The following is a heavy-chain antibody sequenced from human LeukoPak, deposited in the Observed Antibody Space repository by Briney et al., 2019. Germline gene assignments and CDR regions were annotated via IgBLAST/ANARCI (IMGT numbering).Heavy chain of an antibody. CDR2: IRYDGSNK. V-gene: IGHV3-30*02. D-gene: IGHD4-11*01. CDR1: GFTFSSYG. Sequence: GGSLRLSSAASGFTFSSYGMHWVRQAPGKGLEWVAFIRYDGSNKYYADSVKGRFTISRDNSKNTLYLQMNSLRAEDTAVYYCAKDRDYSAYYFDYWGQGTLVTVSS. CDR3: AKDRDYSAYYFDY. J-gene: IGHJ4*02.